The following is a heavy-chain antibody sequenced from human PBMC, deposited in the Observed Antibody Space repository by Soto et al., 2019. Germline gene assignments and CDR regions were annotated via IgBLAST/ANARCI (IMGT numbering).Heavy chain of an antibody. CDR2: ITSSGAA. V-gene: IGHV3-23*01. CDR3: AKGESSVSARDFDP. CDR1: GFTFNNYA. Sequence: PGGSLRLSCGASGFTFNNYAIAWVRQAPGKGLEWVSGITSSGAAYYADSVKGRFTISRDNSKNTLYLQMNSLRAEDTAVYYCAKGESSVSARDFDPWGQGTLVTVSS. J-gene: IGHJ5*02. D-gene: IGHD3-22*01.